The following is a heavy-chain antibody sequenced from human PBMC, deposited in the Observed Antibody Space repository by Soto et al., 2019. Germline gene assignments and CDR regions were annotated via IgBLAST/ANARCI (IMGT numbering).Heavy chain of an antibody. Sequence: QVTLKESGPVLLKPTEPLTLTCTVSGFSLSNPRMGVSWIRQPPGKALEWLAHIFSNDEKSYSASLKTRLTISKDTSKSQVVLTMTNMDPVDTGTYYCARGLRYCSGVKCHAWFDPWGQGTLVTVSS. J-gene: IGHJ5*02. D-gene: IGHD2-15*01. CDR1: GFSLSNPRMG. CDR3: ARGLRYCSGVKCHAWFDP. V-gene: IGHV2-26*01. CDR2: IFSNDEK.